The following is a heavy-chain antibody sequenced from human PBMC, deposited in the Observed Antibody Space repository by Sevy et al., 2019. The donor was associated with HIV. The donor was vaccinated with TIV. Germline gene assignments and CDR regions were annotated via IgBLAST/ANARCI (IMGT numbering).Heavy chain of an antibody. CDR2: SRNKANSYFT. CDR3: VREGAAAGDFDW. Sequence: GESLKISCAASGFTFSGYYMDWVRQAPGEGLEWVGRSRNKANSYFTEYAASVKGRFSISRDDSNNSLFLQMNSLKTEDTAVYYCVREGAAAGDFDWWGQGTLVTVSS. V-gene: IGHV3-72*01. D-gene: IGHD6-13*01. J-gene: IGHJ4*02. CDR1: GFTFSGYY.